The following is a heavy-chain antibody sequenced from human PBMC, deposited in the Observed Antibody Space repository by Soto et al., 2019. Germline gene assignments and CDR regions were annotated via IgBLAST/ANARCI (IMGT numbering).Heavy chain of an antibody. J-gene: IGHJ4*02. CDR1: GFSFSSYS. Sequence: QVQLVESGGGVVQPGRSLRLSCAASGFSFSSYSMHWVRQAPGKGLEWVAVVSFDGSNKYYANSVKDRFTVSRDNSKNTMYVQMNGLKPEDTAVYYCGRDRRFGNGYNLGFDYWGQGTLVTVSS. CDR2: VSFDGSNK. D-gene: IGHD1-1*01. V-gene: IGHV3-30-3*01. CDR3: GRDRRFGNGYNLGFDY.